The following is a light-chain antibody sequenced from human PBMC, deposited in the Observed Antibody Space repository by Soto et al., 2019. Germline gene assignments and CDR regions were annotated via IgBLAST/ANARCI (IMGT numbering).Light chain of an antibody. V-gene: IGLV2-8*01. CDR1: SSDVGGYNY. CDR3: SSYAGSNNLGV. J-gene: IGLJ2*01. Sequence: QSALTQPASASGSPGQSVTTSCTGTSSDVGGYNYVSWYQQHPGKAPKLMIYEVSKRPSGVPDRFSGSKSGNTASLTVSGLQAEDEADYYCSSYAGSNNLGVFGGGTKVTVL. CDR2: EVS.